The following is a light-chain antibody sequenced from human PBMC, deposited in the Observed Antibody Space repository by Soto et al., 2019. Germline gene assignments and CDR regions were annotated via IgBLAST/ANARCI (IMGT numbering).Light chain of an antibody. J-gene: IGLJ3*02. CDR3: SSYTPTTWV. V-gene: IGLV2-14*01. CDR1: GSDVGTNKY. Sequence: QSVLTQPASVSGSPGQSITISCTGTGSDVGTNKYVSWYQQHPGKAPQLIIYEVFNRPSGVSNRFSVSKSGNTASLTISGLQAEDEADYYCSSYTPTTWVFGGGTKLTVL. CDR2: EVF.